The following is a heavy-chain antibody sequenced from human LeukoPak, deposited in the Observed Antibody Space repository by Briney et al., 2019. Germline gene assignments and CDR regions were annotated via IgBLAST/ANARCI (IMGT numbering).Heavy chain of an antibody. CDR3: ARCFNWNYGYYYYYMDV. Sequence: SETLSLTCAVYGGSFSGYYWSWIRQPPGKGLEWIGEINHSGSTNYNPSLKSRVTISVDTSKNQFSLKLSSVTAADTAVYYCARCFNWNYGYYYYYMDVWGKGTTVTVSS. CDR1: GGSFSGYY. CDR2: INHSGST. V-gene: IGHV4-34*01. J-gene: IGHJ6*03. D-gene: IGHD1-7*01.